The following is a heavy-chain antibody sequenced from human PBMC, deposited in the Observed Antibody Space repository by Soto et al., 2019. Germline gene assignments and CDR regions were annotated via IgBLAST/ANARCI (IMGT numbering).Heavy chain of an antibody. CDR1: GGSISSYY. CDR3: ARSGPKYSNYADYQYYAMDV. J-gene: IGHJ6*02. Sequence: PSETLSLTCTVSGGSISSYYWSWIRQPPGMGLEWIGYIYYSGRTNYNPFLKSRVTISLDTSKNQFSLKMSSVTAADTAVYYCARSGPKYSNYADYQYYAMDVWGQGTTVTVSS. V-gene: IGHV4-59*01. D-gene: IGHD4-4*01. CDR2: IYYSGRT.